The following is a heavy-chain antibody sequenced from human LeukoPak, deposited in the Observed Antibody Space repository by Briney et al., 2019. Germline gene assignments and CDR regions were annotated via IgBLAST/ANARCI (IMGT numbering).Heavy chain of an antibody. D-gene: IGHD2-2*03. V-gene: IGHV3-71*01. CDR2: ITADGAR. J-gene: IGHJ4*02. CDR1: GFTFSSYS. Sequence: GGSLRLSCAASGFTFSSYSMNWIRQAPGKGLEWVSFITADGARFYDASVSGRFTISRDDSADIVYLEMNGLRTEDTGIYFCGRTLYKEVGYWYFDYWGQGTLVTVSS. CDR3: GRTLYKEVGYWYFDY.